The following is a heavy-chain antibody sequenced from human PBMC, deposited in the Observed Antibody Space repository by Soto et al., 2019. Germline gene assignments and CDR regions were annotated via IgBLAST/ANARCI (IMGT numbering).Heavy chain of an antibody. V-gene: IGHV2-5*02. CDR3: AHIVVAGLGYYFDY. J-gene: IGHJ4*02. Sequence: QITLKESGPTLVKPTQTLTLTCTFSGFSLSSTRMAVGWIRQPPGKDLEWLALIYWDDDKRYSPFLKSRLTIXXXTXXNQVVLTMSNMDPVDTARYYCAHIVVAGLGYYFDYWGQGTLVTVSS. CDR1: GFSLSSTRMA. CDR2: IYWDDDK. D-gene: IGHD6-19*01.